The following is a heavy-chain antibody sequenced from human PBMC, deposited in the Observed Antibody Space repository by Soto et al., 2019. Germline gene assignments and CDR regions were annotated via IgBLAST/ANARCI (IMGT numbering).Heavy chain of an antibody. V-gene: IGHV5-10-1*03. CDR1: GYSFVNYW. Sequence: EVQLVQSGAEVKKPGESLRISCKGSGYSFVNYWISWVRQMPGKGLEWMGRFDPSGSYSDYNPSFQGHVTISGDKSISTAHVQWSSLQASDTAMYFCARHPYIGGLDVWGQGTTVTVSS. CDR2: FDPSGSYS. CDR3: ARHPYIGGLDV. D-gene: IGHD2-15*01. J-gene: IGHJ6*02.